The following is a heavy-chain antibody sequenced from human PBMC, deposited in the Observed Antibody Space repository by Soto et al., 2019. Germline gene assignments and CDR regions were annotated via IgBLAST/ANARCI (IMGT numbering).Heavy chain of an antibody. CDR1: GDSISSGGYC. J-gene: IGHJ4*02. CDR3: ARRAPNLQYDCV. CDR2: ISNSGNT. Sequence: SETLSLTCTVSGDSISSGGYCWSWIRQHPGKGLEWIGYISNSGNTYYNPSLKSRVTISVDTSENQFSLKLTSVTAADTAVYYCARRAPNLQYDCVWGQGVLVTVSS. D-gene: IGHD1-1*01. V-gene: IGHV4-31*03.